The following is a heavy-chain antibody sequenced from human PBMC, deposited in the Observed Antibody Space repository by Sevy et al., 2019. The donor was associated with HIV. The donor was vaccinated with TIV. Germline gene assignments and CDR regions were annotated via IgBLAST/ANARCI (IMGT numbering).Heavy chain of an antibody. CDR1: GFTFTSYE. CDR3: ARVPDNYYDSSAFFGY. CDR2: IISSGSCK. J-gene: IGHJ4*02. D-gene: IGHD3-22*01. Sequence: GGSLRLSCTASGFTFTSYEMNWVRQAPGKGLEWVSTIISSGSCKYYADSVKGRFTISRDNAKNSLFLQMNSLRAEDKAVYYCARVPDNYYDSSAFFGYWGQGTLVTVSS. V-gene: IGHV3-48*03.